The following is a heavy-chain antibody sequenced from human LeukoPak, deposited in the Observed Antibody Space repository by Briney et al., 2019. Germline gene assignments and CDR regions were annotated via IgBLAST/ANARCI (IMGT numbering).Heavy chain of an antibody. CDR3: ARVPPYSSGWYEETDY. CDR1: GGTFSSYA. V-gene: IGHV1-46*01. CDR2: INPSGGST. J-gene: IGHJ4*02. Sequence: ASVKVSCKASGGTFSSYAISWVRQAPGQGLEWMGIINPSGGSTSYAQKFQGRVTMTRDTSTSTVYMELSSLRSEDTAVYYCARVPPYSSGWYEETDYWGQGTLVTVSS. D-gene: IGHD6-19*01.